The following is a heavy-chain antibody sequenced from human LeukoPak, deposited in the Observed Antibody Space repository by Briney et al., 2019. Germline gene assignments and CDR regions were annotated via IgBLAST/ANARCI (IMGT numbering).Heavy chain of an antibody. V-gene: IGHV4-59*08. CDR2: IYYSGST. D-gene: IGHD6-19*01. CDR3: ARQVDSGGWCLDY. J-gene: IGHJ4*02. Sequence: SETLSLTCTVSGGSISNYYWSWIRQPPGKGLEWIGYIYYSGSTNYNPSLKSRVTISVDTSKNQFSLKLSSVTAADTAVYFCARQVDSGGWCLDYWGQGTLVTVSS. CDR1: GGSISNYY.